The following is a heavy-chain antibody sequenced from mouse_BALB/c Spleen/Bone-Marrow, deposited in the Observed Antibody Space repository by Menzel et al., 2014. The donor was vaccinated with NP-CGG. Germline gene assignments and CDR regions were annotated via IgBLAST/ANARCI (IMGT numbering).Heavy chain of an antibody. CDR1: GFSLTSYG. Sequence: QVQLQQSGPGLVAPSQSLSITCTVSGFSLTSYGVHWVRRPPGKGLEWLGVIWAGGNTIYNSALMSRLNINKDNSKSQVFLKMNSLQTDDTAMYYCASSYYGSSQFAYWGQGTLVTVSA. V-gene: IGHV2-9*02. CDR2: IWAGGNT. D-gene: IGHD1-1*01. J-gene: IGHJ3*01. CDR3: ASSYYGSSQFAY.